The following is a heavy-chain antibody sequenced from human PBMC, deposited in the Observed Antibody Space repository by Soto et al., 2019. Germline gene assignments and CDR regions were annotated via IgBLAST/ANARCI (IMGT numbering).Heavy chain of an antibody. J-gene: IGHJ5*01. CDR1: GASISVHSYY. D-gene: IGHD1-20*01. V-gene: IGHV4-39*01. CDR3: TRRYNWNDNYFDS. Sequence: LXLTCTVSGASISVHSYYWTWIRQPPGKGLEWIGSSYYSGTTYFNPSLKSRATISVDTSKNQFSLRLTSVTAADTAIYYCTRRYNWNDNYFDSWGPGALVTVSS. CDR2: SYYSGTT.